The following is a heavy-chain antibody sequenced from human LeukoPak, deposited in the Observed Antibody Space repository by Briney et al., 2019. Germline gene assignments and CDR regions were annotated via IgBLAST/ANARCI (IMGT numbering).Heavy chain of an antibody. CDR1: GYSFTSYW. D-gene: IGHD3-22*01. V-gene: IGHV5-51*01. J-gene: IGHJ4*02. CDR2: IYPGDSDT. CDR3: ARRAYNYDRSGYFYYFDY. Sequence: ESLKISCKGSGYSFTSYWIGWVRQMPGKGLEWMGIIYPGDSDTRYSPSFQGQVTISADKSISTAYLQWSSLKASDSAMYYCARRAYNYDRSGYFYYFDYWGQGTLVTVSS.